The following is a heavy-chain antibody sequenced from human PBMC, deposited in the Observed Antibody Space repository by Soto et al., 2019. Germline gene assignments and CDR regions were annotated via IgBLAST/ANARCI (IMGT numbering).Heavy chain of an antibody. CDR2: IYHTGST. CDR1: GYSISSGYY. J-gene: IGHJ5*02. Sequence: NPSETLSLTCAVSGYSISSGYYWGWIRQPPGKGLEWIANIYHTGSTYYNPSLKSRVTISVDTSRNQFSLKLNSVTAADTAVYYCARAAKRGGVTDNWFDPWGRGTLVTVSS. D-gene: IGHD3-16*01. CDR3: ARAAKRGGVTDNWFDP. V-gene: IGHV4-38-2*01.